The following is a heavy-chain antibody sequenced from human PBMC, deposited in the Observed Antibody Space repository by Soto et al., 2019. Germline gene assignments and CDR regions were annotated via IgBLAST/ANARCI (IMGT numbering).Heavy chain of an antibody. D-gene: IGHD3-9*01. CDR1: GYTFTSYG. J-gene: IGHJ4*02. V-gene: IGHV1-18*01. CDR2: ISAYNGNT. Sequence: QVQLVQSGAEVKKPGASVKVSCKASGYTFTSYGISWVRQAPGQGLEWMGWISAYNGNTNYAQKLQGRVPMTTDTSTSTAYMELRSLRSDDTAVYYCARAPAHHDILTGPYRTGVDYWGQGTLVTVSS. CDR3: ARAPAHHDILTGPYRTGVDY.